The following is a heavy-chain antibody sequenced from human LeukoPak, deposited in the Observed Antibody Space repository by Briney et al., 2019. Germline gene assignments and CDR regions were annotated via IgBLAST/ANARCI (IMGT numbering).Heavy chain of an antibody. V-gene: IGHV3-7*05. CDR2: INQDGSDK. J-gene: IGHJ4*02. Sequence: GGSLRLSCAASGFTFSTYGMHWVRQAPGKGLEWVANINQDGSDKYYVDSVKGRFTISRDNAKNSLYLQMNSLRAEDTAVYYCARDKTVGGTTLDYWGQGTLVTVSS. CDR3: ARDKTVGGTTLDY. D-gene: IGHD1-26*01. CDR1: GFTFSTYG.